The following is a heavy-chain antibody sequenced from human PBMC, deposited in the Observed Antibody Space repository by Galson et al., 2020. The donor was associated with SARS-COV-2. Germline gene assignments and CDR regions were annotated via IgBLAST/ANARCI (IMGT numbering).Heavy chain of an antibody. CDR1: RFTFSDYY. J-gene: IGHJ6*02. CDR3: ARVVTARRDDCYALDV. CDR2: ISSSCSTI. Sequence: TGGSLRLSCAASRFTFSDYYMSWIRQAPGQGLEWVSYISSSCSTISYSDPVKGRFTTSRDNAKNSLYLQMNSLRGEDTAVYYCARVVTARRDDCYALDVWGQGTTVTVSS. V-gene: IGHV3-11*01. D-gene: IGHD6-6*01.